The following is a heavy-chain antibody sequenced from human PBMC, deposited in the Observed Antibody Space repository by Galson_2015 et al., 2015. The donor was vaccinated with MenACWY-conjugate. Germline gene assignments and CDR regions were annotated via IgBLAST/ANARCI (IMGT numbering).Heavy chain of an antibody. CDR3: ARGDYYAYSFDS. D-gene: IGHD3-10*01. J-gene: IGHJ4*02. Sequence: SLRLSCAASGFTFRDYAMTWVRLAPGEGLVWVSRLNGDGQSTNYADSVKGRFSISRDNVKNTLYLQMNSLTAEDTAVYYCARGDYYAYSFDSWGQGTLVTVSS. CDR1: GFTFRDYA. CDR2: LNGDGQST. V-gene: IGHV3-74*01.